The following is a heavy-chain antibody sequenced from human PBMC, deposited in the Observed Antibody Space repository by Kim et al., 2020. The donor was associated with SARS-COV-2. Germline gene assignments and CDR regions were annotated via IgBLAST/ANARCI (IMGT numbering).Heavy chain of an antibody. CDR1: GVSINSYF. CDR2: VSYSGST. D-gene: IGHD5-12*01. Sequence: SETLSLTCSVSGVSINSYFWIWVRQPPGKGLEYIGYVSYSGSTKYAPSFKSRLFITVDKSENHFSLKLTSVTAADDAVYYCATYIMGYIREFAFDIWGQ. J-gene: IGHJ3*02. CDR3: ATYIMGYIREFAFDI. V-gene: IGHV4-59*01.